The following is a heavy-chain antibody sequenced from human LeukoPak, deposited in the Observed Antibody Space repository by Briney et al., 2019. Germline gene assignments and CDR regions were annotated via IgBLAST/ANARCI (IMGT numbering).Heavy chain of an antibody. CDR1: GDSVSSKNGA. CDR3: ARDFGTTGWRTFDY. V-gene: IGHV6-1*01. J-gene: IGHJ4*02. D-gene: IGHD6-19*01. CDR2: TYYRSKWYN. Sequence: SQTLSLTCAVSGDSVSSKNGAWNWIRQSPSRGLEWLGRTYYRSKWYNDYAESMEGRMTISQDTSKNQYSLHLNSVTPDDTAVYYCARDFGTTGWRTFDYWGQGTLVTVSS.